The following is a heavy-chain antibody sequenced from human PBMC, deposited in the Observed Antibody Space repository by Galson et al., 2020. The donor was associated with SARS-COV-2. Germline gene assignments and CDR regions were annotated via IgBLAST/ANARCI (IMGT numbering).Heavy chain of an antibody. CDR2: ISWNGGST. Sequence: GESLKTSCAASGFTFDNYGMTWVRQAPGKGLEWVSGISWNGGSTGYADSVKGRFTISRDNAKNSLYLQMNSLRAEDTALYYCARVRGVTAYYYTDVWGKGTTVTISS. J-gene: IGHJ6*03. CDR3: ARVRGVTAYYYTDV. V-gene: IGHV3-20*04. CDR1: GFTFDNYG. D-gene: IGHD5-18*01.